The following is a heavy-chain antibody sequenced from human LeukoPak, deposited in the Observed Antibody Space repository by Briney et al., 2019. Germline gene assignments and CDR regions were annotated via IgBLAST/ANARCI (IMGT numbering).Heavy chain of an antibody. J-gene: IGHJ6*02. CDR1: GYTFTSYD. D-gene: IGHD4-17*01. V-gene: IGHV1-8*01. Sequence: ASVKVSCKASGYTFTSYDINWVRQATGQGLEWMGWMNPNSGNTGYAQKFQGRVTMTRNTSISTAYMELSSLRSEDTAVYYCARAGGYGDYEEYGMDVWGQGTTVTVSS. CDR3: ARAGGYGDYEEYGMDV. CDR2: MNPNSGNT.